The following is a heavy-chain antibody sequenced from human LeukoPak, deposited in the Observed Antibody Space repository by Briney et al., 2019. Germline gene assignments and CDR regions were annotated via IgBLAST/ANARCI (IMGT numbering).Heavy chain of an antibody. J-gene: IGHJ4*02. Sequence: PSETLSLTCTVSGGSISSSSYYWGWIRQPPGKGLEWIGSIYYSGSTYYIPSLKSRVTISVDTSKNQVSLKLSSVTAADTAVYYCARVYSGYDRQPHPFDYWGQGTLVTVSS. D-gene: IGHD5-12*01. CDR3: ARVYSGYDRQPHPFDY. V-gene: IGHV4-39*01. CDR2: IYYSGST. CDR1: GGSISSSSYY.